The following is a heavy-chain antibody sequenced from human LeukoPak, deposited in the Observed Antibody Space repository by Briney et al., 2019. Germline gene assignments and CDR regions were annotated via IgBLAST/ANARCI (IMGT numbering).Heavy chain of an antibody. V-gene: IGHV1-18*01. CDR1: GYTFTSYG. Sequence: ASVKVSCKASGYTFTSYGITWVRQAPGQGLEWMGCISAYNGNTNYAQKLQGRVTMTTDRSTSTAYMELRSLRSDDTAVYYCARGPIIDIAIVPAADEYYYMDVWGKGTAVTVSS. D-gene: IGHD2-2*01. J-gene: IGHJ6*03. CDR2: ISAYNGNT. CDR3: ARGPIIDIAIVPAADEYYYMDV.